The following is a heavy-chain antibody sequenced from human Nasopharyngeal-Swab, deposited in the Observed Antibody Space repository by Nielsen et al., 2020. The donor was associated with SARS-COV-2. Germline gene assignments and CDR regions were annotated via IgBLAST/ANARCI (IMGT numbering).Heavy chain of an antibody. Sequence: GGSLRLSCAASGFTFDDYAMHWVRQAPGKGLEWVSGISWNSGSIGYADSVKGRFTISRDNAKNSLYLQMNSLRAEDTALYYCANLHSGWYEGNAFDIWGQGTMVTVSS. CDR1: GFTFDDYA. D-gene: IGHD6-19*01. J-gene: IGHJ3*02. V-gene: IGHV3-9*01. CDR3: ANLHSGWYEGNAFDI. CDR2: ISWNSGSI.